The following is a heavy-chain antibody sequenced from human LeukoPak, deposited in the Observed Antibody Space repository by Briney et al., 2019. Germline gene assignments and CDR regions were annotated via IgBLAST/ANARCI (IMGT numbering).Heavy chain of an antibody. J-gene: IGHJ4*02. CDR2: IYYSGST. CDR3: ARLSTTVAGNLFDY. D-gene: IGHD6-19*01. V-gene: IGHV4-59*12. Sequence: SETLSLTCTVSGGSISSYYWSWIRQPPGKGLEWIGYIYYSGSTNYNPSLKSRVTISVDTSKNQFSLNLISVTAADTAVYYCARLSTTVAGNLFDYWGQGTLVTVSS. CDR1: GGSISSYY.